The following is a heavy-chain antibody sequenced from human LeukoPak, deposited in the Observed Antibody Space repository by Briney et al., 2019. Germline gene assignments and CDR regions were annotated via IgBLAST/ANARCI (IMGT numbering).Heavy chain of an antibody. V-gene: IGHV4-30-2*01. D-gene: IGHD4-17*01. Sequence: SETLSLTCTVSGGSISSGGYYWSWIRQPPGKGLEWIGYIYHSGSTYYNPSLKSRVTISVDRSKNQFSLKLSSVTAADTAVYYCARGAYGFDYWGQGTLVTVSS. CDR2: IYHSGST. CDR3: ARGAYGFDY. J-gene: IGHJ4*02. CDR1: GGSISSGGYY.